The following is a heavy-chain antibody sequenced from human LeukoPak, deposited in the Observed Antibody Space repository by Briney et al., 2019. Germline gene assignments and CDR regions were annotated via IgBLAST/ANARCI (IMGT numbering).Heavy chain of an antibody. Sequence: GASVKVSCKVSGYTLTELAVHWVRQAPGKGLEWMGGFDLEDGETLLAQKFQGRVTMTEDTSTDTAYMELSSLRSEDTAVYYCATVVTIEAYFDYWGQGTLVTVSS. V-gene: IGHV1-24*01. D-gene: IGHD5-24*01. J-gene: IGHJ4*02. CDR2: FDLEDGET. CDR1: GYTLTELA. CDR3: ATVVTIEAYFDY.